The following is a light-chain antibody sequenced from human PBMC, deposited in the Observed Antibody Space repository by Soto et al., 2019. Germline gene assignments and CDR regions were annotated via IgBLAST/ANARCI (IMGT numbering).Light chain of an antibody. CDR2: DVS. Sequence: QSALTQPPSVSGSPGQSITISCTGTSSDVGGYNYVSWYQQHPGKAPKVMIYDVSNRPSGVSNRFSGSKSGNTTSLSISGLQAEDEADYYCSSYTSRSTYVFGTGTKVTVL. CDR1: SSDVGGYNY. V-gene: IGLV2-14*01. CDR3: SSYTSRSTYV. J-gene: IGLJ1*01.